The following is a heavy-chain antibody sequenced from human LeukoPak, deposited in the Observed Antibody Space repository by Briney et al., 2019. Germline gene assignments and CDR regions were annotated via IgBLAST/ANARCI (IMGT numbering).Heavy chain of an antibody. CDR3: ARDLWAVPAAILYNWFDP. CDR1: GFTFSSYW. V-gene: IGHV3-74*01. Sequence: PGGSLRLSCAASGFTFSSYWMHWVRQAPGKGLVWVSRINSDGSSTIYADSVKGRFTISRDNAKNTLYLQMNSLRAEDTAVYYCARDLWAVPAAILYNWFDPWGQGTLVTVSS. CDR2: INSDGSST. J-gene: IGHJ5*02. D-gene: IGHD2-2*02.